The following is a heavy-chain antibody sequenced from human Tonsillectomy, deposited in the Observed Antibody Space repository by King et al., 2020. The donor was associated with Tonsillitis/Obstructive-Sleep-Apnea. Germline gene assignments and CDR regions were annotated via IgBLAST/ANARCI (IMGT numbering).Heavy chain of an antibody. V-gene: IGHV1-3*01. D-gene: IGHD6-19*01. CDR3: ARDTSVAEFDY. CDR2: LNAGKGNT. J-gene: IGHJ4*02. Sequence: QLVQSGAEVKKPGASVKVSCKASGYTFTTYSIHWVRQAPGHRLECRGWLNAGKGNTKYSQKFQGRVTITRNTSASTAYMEMSSLRSEDTAVYYCARDTSVAEFDYWGQGTLVTVSS. CDR1: GYTFTTYS.